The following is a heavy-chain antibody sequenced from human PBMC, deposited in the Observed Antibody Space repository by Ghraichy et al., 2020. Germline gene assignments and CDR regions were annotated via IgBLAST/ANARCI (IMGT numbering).Heavy chain of an antibody. Sequence: SETLSLTCTVSGGSISTYYWSWIRQPPGKGLEWIGYIYDSGSTKYNPSLKSRVTISVDTSKSQFSLRLTSVTAADTAVYYCAGDHYDGSGYYDFDYWGQGALVTVSS. V-gene: IGHV4-59*01. CDR1: GGSISTYY. CDR3: AGDHYDGSGYYDFDY. J-gene: IGHJ4*02. CDR2: IYDSGST. D-gene: IGHD3-22*01.